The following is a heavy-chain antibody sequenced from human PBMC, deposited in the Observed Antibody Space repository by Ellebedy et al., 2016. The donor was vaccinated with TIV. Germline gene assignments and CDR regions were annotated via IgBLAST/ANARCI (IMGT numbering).Heavy chain of an antibody. J-gene: IGHJ6*02. V-gene: IGHV3-48*02. CDR2: ISSSSSTR. D-gene: IGHD6-6*01. CDR3: ARVGSSSLLSYYGMDV. CDR1: GFTFSSYS. Sequence: GESLKISCAASGFTFSSYSMNWVRQAPGKGLAWVSSISSSSSTRYYADSVKGRFTIPRDNAKNSLYLQLNSLRDEDTAVYYCARVGSSSLLSYYGMDVWGQGTTVTVSS.